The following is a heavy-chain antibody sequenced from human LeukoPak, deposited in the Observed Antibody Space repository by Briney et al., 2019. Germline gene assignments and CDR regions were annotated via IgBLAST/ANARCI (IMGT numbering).Heavy chain of an antibody. Sequence: GGSLRLSCAASGFTFSSYSMNWVRQAPGKGLEWVSYISSSSTIYYADSVKGRFTISRDNAKNSLYLQMNSLRAEDTALYYCAKEYSSGSYYFDYWGQGTLVTVSS. CDR2: ISSSSTI. CDR3: AKEYSSGSYYFDY. V-gene: IGHV3-48*01. J-gene: IGHJ4*02. CDR1: GFTFSSYS. D-gene: IGHD6-19*01.